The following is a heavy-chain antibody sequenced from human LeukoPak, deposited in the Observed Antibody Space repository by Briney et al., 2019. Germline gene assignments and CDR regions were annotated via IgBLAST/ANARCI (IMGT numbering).Heavy chain of an antibody. J-gene: IGHJ4*02. D-gene: IGHD4-23*01. V-gene: IGHV3-11*06. CDR3: ARGRPHGNDY. CDR2: ISSSSSYT. CDR1: GFTFSDYY. Sequence: PGGSLRLSCAASGFTFSDYYMSWIRQAPGKGLEWVSNISSSSSYTTYADSVKGRFSISRDNAKNTLYLQMNSLRVEDTAVYYCARGRPHGNDYWGQGTLVTVSS.